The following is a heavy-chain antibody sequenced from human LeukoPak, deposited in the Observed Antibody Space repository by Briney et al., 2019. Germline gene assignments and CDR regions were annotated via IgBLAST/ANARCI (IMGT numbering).Heavy chain of an antibody. Sequence: GGSLRLSCAASGFTFSSYAMSWVRQAPGKGLEWVSAISGSGGSTYYADSVKGRFTISRDNSKNTLYLQMNSLRAEDTAVYYCVRDNTVTTDAFDIWGQGTMVTVSS. CDR2: ISGSGGST. CDR1: GFTFSSYA. J-gene: IGHJ3*02. D-gene: IGHD4-17*01. V-gene: IGHV3-23*01. CDR3: VRDNTVTTDAFDI.